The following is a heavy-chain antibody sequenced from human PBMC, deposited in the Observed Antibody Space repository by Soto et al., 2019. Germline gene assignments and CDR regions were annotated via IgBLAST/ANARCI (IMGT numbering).Heavy chain of an antibody. CDR1: GGSMSSYY. CDR2: IYNSGGT. V-gene: IGHV4-59*01. D-gene: IGHD4-17*01. Sequence: QVQLQESGPGLVRPSETLSLTCTVSGGSMSSYYWSWIRQPPGKGLEWIGYIYNSGGTTNNPTLKSRVTIAVDTSKNHFPMKMSSVTAAALAVYSWAYGDAGGPFDSWGQGTLVTVSS. CDR3: AYGDAGGPFDS. J-gene: IGHJ4*02.